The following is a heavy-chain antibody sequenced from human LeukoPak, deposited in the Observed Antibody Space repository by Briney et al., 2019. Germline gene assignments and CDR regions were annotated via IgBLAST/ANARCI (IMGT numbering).Heavy chain of an antibody. CDR1: GHTFTSYG. CDR2: ISAYNGNT. Sequence: ASVKVSCKASGHTFTSYGISWVRQAPGQGLEWMGWISAYNGNTNYAQKLQGRVTMTRNTSISTAYMELSSLRSEDTAVYYCARGERYSSGWYGDSSGYSGVWGQGTLVTVSS. CDR3: ARGERYSSGWYGDSSGYSGV. J-gene: IGHJ4*02. D-gene: IGHD6-19*01. V-gene: IGHV1-18*01.